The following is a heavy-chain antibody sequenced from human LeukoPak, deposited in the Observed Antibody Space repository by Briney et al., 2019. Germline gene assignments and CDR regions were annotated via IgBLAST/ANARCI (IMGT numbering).Heavy chain of an antibody. J-gene: IGHJ4*02. CDR3: ARSRAAIIYYYGSGSYSPFDY. CDR2: INHSGST. V-gene: IGHV4-34*01. CDR1: GGSFSGYY. Sequence: PSETLPLTCAVYGGSFSGYYWSWIRQPPGKGLEWIGEINHSGSTNYNPSLKSRVTISVDTSKNQFSLKLSSVTAADTAVYYCARSRAAIIYYYGSGSYSPFDYWGQGTLVTVSS. D-gene: IGHD3-10*01.